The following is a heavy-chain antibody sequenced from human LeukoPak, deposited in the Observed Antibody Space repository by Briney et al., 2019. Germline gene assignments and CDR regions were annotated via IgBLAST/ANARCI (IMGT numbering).Heavy chain of an antibody. V-gene: IGHV3-23*01. D-gene: IGHD2-21*01. CDR1: GFTFSSYW. Sequence: GGSLRLSCAASGFTFSSYWMSWVRQAPGKGLEWVSATSSSDAGTYYADSVRGRFTISRDNSKNTLYLQMSSLRLEDAAVYFCARAPVTSCRGAYCYPFDYWGQGTQVTVSS. CDR2: TSSSDAGT. J-gene: IGHJ4*02. CDR3: ARAPVTSCRGAYCYPFDY.